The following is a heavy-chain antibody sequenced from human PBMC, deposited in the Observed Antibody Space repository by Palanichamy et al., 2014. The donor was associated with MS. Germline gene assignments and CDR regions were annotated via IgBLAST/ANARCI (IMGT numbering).Heavy chain of an antibody. J-gene: IGHJ4*02. D-gene: IGHD3-3*01. CDR3: ATSRPEDTVGIFGQHPYAY. V-gene: IGHV1-69*01. Sequence: QVQLVQSGAEVKRPGSSLKVSCKASGVAFGSSVISWLRQAPGQGLEWMGGIISVYGTTNYAPKFQGKITIAADESTNAAYMEISALKIDDTAIYYCATSRPEDTVGIFGQHPYAYWGQGTRVTVSS. CDR1: GVAFGSSV. CDR2: IISVYGTT.